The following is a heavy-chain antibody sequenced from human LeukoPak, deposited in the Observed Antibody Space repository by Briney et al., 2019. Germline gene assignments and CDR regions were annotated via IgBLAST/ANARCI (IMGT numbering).Heavy chain of an antibody. Sequence: SETLSLTCTVSGGSINSYYWSWIRQPPGKGLEWIEYIYYAGSTNYNPSLKSRITISVDTSKNQFSLKLSSVTAADTAVYYCARRMIFGVINWFDPWGQGTLVTVSS. CDR1: GGSINSYY. CDR2: IYYAGST. V-gene: IGHV4-59*08. J-gene: IGHJ5*02. CDR3: ARRMIFGVINWFDP. D-gene: IGHD3/OR15-3a*01.